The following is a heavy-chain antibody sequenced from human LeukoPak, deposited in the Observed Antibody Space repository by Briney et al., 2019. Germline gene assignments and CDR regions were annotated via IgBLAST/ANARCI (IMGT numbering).Heavy chain of an antibody. CDR2: IYSGGST. V-gene: IGHV3-66*01. J-gene: IGHJ4*02. D-gene: IGHD4-17*01. CDR1: GFTVSSNY. Sequence: GGSLRLSCAASGFTVSSNYMSWVRQAPGKGLEWVSVIYSGGSTYYADSVKGRFTISRDNSKNTLYLQMNSLRAEDTAVYYCAREHGDYEFDYWGQGTLVTVSS. CDR3: AREHGDYEFDY.